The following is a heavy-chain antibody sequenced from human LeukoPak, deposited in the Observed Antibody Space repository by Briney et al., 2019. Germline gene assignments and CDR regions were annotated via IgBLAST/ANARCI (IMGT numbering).Heavy chain of an antibody. CDR3: ATAVPYYYGSGSYYTSWFDP. Sequence: ASVKVSCKVSGYTLTELSMHWVRQAPGKGLEWMGGFDPEDGETIYAQKFQGRVTMTEDTSTDTAYMELSSLRSEDTAVYYCATAVPYYYGSGSYYTSWFDPWGQGTLVTVSS. CDR1: GYTLTELS. J-gene: IGHJ5*02. CDR2: FDPEDGET. V-gene: IGHV1-24*01. D-gene: IGHD3-10*01.